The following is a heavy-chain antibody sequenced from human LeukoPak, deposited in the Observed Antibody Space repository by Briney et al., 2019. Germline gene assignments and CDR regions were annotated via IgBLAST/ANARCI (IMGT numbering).Heavy chain of an antibody. D-gene: IGHD7-27*01. CDR1: GGIFNSYT. Sequence: ASVKVSCKASGGIFNSYTVSWVRQAPGKRFEWMGRFIPILDKADYSQRFRGRVTISADKSTTTVYMEVHRLRSDDTAVYYCARDGLPGDGMDVWGQGTTVTVSS. J-gene: IGHJ6*02. CDR2: FIPILDKA. V-gene: IGHV1-69*08. CDR3: ARDGLPGDGMDV.